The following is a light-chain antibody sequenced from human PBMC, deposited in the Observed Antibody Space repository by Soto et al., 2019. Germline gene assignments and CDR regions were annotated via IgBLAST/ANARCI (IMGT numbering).Light chain of an antibody. CDR1: QIISRY. J-gene: IGKJ5*01. CDR3: QQSYGTPIT. Sequence: DIQMTQSPSSLSASLLYRVTITWXASQIISRYLNWYQQKPGKAPNLLIYVASSLQSEVPSRFSGSGSGTDFTLTITSLQPEDFATYYCQQSYGTPITFGQGTRLEI. CDR2: VAS. V-gene: IGKV1-39*01.